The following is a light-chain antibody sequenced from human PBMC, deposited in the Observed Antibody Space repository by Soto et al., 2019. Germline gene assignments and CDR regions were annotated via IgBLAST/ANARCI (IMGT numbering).Light chain of an antibody. V-gene: IGKV3-20*01. Sequence: EAVLTQSRGTLSLSPGERATLSCRASHSLINKYLAWYQQKPGQPPRLLIYGASNRATGIPDRFSGSWSWSDFSLIISRLEPEDFAMYFCQQYETSPRTFGGGTKVDIK. J-gene: IGKJ4*01. CDR3: QQYETSPRT. CDR1: HSLINKY. CDR2: GAS.